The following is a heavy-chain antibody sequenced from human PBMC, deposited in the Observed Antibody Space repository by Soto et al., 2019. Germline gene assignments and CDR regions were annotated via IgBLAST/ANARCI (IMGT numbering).Heavy chain of an antibody. CDR1: GYTFTSYG. CDR3: ARTGYSSSWYTAPQRRGFDP. V-gene: IGHV1-18*04. CDR2: ISAYNGNT. D-gene: IGHD6-13*01. Sequence: QVQLVQSGAEVKKPGASVKVSCKASGYTFTSYGISWVRQAPGQGLEWMGWISAYNGNTNYAQKLQGRVTMTTDTSRSTAYMELRSLRSDDTAVYYCARTGYSSSWYTAPQRRGFDPWGQGTLVTVSS. J-gene: IGHJ5*02.